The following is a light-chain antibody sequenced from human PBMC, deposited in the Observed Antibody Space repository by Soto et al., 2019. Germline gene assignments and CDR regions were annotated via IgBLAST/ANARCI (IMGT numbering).Light chain of an antibody. CDR3: QGYGSSPWT. V-gene: IGKV3-20*01. J-gene: IGKJ1*01. CDR2: GAS. Sequence: ESVLTQSPGTLSLSPGERATLSCRASQGVSSSYLAWYQQKPGQAPRALIYGASGSAIGIPDRLSGSGSGTDFPLTISRREPEDFAVYYCQGYGSSPWTFGQGTNVDIK. CDR1: QGVSSSY.